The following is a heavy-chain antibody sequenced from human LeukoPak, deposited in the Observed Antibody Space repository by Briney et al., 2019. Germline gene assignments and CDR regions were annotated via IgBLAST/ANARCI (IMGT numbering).Heavy chain of an antibody. CDR2: IYYSGST. CDR1: GGSISSGDYY. D-gene: IGHD2-8*01. Sequence: SETLSLTCTVSGGSISSGDYYWSWIRQPPGKGLEYIGYIYYSGSTYYNPSLKSRITISLDTSKNQFSLKLSSVTPADTAVYYCARDRRDQSGLYYIPGGSWGQGTLVTVSS. V-gene: IGHV4-30-4*08. CDR3: ARDRRDQSGLYYIPGGS. J-gene: IGHJ5*02.